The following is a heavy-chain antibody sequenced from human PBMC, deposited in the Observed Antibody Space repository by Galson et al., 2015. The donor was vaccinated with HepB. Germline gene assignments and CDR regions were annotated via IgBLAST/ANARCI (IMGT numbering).Heavy chain of an antibody. J-gene: IGHJ4*02. CDR2: ISYDGSNK. CDR3: ARDIQLDY. CDR1: GFTFSSYA. Sequence: SLRLSCAASGFTFSSYAMHWVRQAPGKGLEWVAVISYDGSNKYYADSVKGRFTISRDNSKNTLYLQMNSLRAEDTAVYYCARDIQLDYWGQGTLVTVSS. V-gene: IGHV3-30-3*01. D-gene: IGHD5-18*01.